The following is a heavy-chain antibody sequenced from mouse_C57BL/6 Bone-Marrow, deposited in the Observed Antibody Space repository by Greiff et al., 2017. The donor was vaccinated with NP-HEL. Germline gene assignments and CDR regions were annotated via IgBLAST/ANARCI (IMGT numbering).Heavy chain of an antibody. Sequence: QVQLQQSGAELARPGASVKLSCKASGYTFTSYGISWVKQRTGQGLEWIGEIYPRSGNTYYNEKFKGKATLTADKSSSTAYMELRSLTSEDSAVYFCARSEGQLRGGPRCAYWGQGTLVTVSA. J-gene: IGHJ3*01. CDR1: GYTFTSYG. CDR2: IYPRSGNT. CDR3: ARSEGQLRGGPRCAY. V-gene: IGHV1-81*01. D-gene: IGHD3-2*02.